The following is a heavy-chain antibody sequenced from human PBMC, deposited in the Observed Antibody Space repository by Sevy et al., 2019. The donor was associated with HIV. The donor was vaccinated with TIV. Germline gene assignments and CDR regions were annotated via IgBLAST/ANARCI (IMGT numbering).Heavy chain of an antibody. CDR3: AGGDIVVVPAAIPTWDY. Sequence: GGSLRLSCAASGFTFSSYAMHWVRQAPGKGLEWVAVISYDGSNKYYADSVKGGFTISRDNSKNTLYLQMNSLRAEDTAVYYCAGGDIVVVPAAIPTWDYWGQGTLVTVSS. J-gene: IGHJ4*02. V-gene: IGHV3-30-3*01. CDR1: GFTFSSYA. D-gene: IGHD2-2*02. CDR2: ISYDGSNK.